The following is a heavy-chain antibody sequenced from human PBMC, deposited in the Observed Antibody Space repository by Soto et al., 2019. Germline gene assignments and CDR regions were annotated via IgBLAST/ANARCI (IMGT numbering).Heavy chain of an antibody. CDR2: ISDDSSYI. J-gene: IGHJ1*01. CDR3: ATPYYFNH. Sequence: GGSLRLSCAASGFMFSAYTMNWVRQAPGKGLEWLSSISDDSSYIDYADSLRRRFTVSRDNARNSLYLQIDSLGVEDTAVYYCATPYYFNHWGPGTLVTVSS. D-gene: IGHD3-16*01. CDR1: GFMFSAYT. V-gene: IGHV3-21*06.